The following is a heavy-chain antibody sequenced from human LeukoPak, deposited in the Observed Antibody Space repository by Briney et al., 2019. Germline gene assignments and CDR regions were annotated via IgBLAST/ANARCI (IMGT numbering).Heavy chain of an antibody. J-gene: IGHJ6*02. Sequence: GSLRLSCTASGFTFNNYAMSWVRQAPGKGLEWVSVISGSGGTTYYADSVKGRFSISRDNSKNTLHLQMNSLRAEDTAVYYCTRGPGRSSSPYYGMDVWGQGTTVTVSS. CDR1: GFTFNNYA. CDR2: ISGSGGTT. D-gene: IGHD6-6*01. V-gene: IGHV3-23*01. CDR3: TRGPGRSSSPYYGMDV.